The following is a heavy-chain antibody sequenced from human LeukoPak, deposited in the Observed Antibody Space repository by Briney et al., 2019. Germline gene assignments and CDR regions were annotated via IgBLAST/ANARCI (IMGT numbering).Heavy chain of an antibody. Sequence: GGSLRLSCAASGFTFSSYAMSWVRQAPGKGLEWVSAISGSGGSTYYADSVKGRFTISRDNSKNTLYLQMNSLRAEDTAVYYCARPQGYSGSRFDYWGQGTLVTVSS. CDR3: ARPQGYSGSRFDY. V-gene: IGHV3-23*01. D-gene: IGHD1-26*01. CDR2: ISGSGGST. J-gene: IGHJ4*02. CDR1: GFTFSSYA.